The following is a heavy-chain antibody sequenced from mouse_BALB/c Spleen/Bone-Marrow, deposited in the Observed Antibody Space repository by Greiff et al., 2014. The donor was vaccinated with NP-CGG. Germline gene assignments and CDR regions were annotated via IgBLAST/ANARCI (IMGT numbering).Heavy chain of an antibody. CDR3: ARGLLQYYYAMDY. V-gene: IGHV14-3*02. Sequence: EVQLQQSGAELVKPGASVKLSCTASGFNIKDTYMHWVKQRPEQGLEWIGRIDPANGNTKYDPKFQGKATITADTSSNTAYLQRSSLTSEDTAVYYCARGLLQYYYAMDYWGQGTSVTVSS. CDR2: IDPANGNT. D-gene: IGHD2-3*01. CDR1: GFNIKDTY. J-gene: IGHJ4*01.